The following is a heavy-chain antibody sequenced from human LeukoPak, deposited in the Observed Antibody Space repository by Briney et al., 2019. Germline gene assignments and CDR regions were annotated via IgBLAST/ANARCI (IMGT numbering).Heavy chain of an antibody. D-gene: IGHD3-3*01. CDR3: AREIFGVVNPPFDY. J-gene: IGHJ4*02. CDR2: IKQDGSEK. CDR1: GFTFSTYW. V-gene: IGHV3-7*01. Sequence: GGSLRLSCAASGFTFSTYWMSWVRQAPGKGLEWVANIKQDGSEKYYVDSVKGRFTISRDNAKNSLYLQMNSLRAEDTAVYYCAREIFGVVNPPFDYWGQGTLVTVSS.